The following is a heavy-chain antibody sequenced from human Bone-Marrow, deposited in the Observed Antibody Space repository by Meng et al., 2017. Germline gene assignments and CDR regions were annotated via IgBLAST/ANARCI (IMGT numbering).Heavy chain of an antibody. J-gene: IGHJ5*02. Sequence: GESLKISCAASGFTFSSYGMHWVRQAPGKGLEWVAVIWYDGSNKYYADSVKGRFTISRDNSKNTLYLQMNSLRAEDTAVYYCARDNTDSSSWYWGRGPNNWFDPWGHGTLVTVSS. CDR3: ARDNTDSSSWYWGRGPNNWFDP. CDR1: GFTFSSYG. V-gene: IGHV3-33*01. CDR2: IWYDGSNK. D-gene: IGHD6-13*01.